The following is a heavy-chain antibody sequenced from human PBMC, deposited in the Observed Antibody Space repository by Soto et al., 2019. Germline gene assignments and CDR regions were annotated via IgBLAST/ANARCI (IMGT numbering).Heavy chain of an antibody. D-gene: IGHD2-15*01. Sequence: GGSLRLSCAASGFTFSSYGMHWVRQAPGKGLEWVAVISYDGSNKYYADSVKGRFTISRDNSKNTLYLQMNSLRAEDTAVYYCAKDLRYCSGGSSQPSRTLDYWGQGTLVTVSS. CDR2: ISYDGSNK. CDR1: GFTFSSYG. V-gene: IGHV3-30*18. CDR3: AKDLRYCSGGSSQPSRTLDY. J-gene: IGHJ4*02.